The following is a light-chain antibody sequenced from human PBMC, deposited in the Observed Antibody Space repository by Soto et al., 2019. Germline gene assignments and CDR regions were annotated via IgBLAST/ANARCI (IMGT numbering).Light chain of an antibody. Sequence: DIQMTQSPSSLSASVGDRVTITCQASQDISNFLNWYQQTPGKTPKLVIYDASTLETGDPSRFRGSGSGTDFTFTIASLQPEDFGTYFCQQYENLPLTFGGGTTVEIK. V-gene: IGKV1-33*01. J-gene: IGKJ4*01. CDR2: DAS. CDR3: QQYENLPLT. CDR1: QDISNF.